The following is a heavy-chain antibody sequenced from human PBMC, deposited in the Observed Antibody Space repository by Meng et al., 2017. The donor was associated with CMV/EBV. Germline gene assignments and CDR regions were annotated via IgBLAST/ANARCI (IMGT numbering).Heavy chain of an antibody. CDR1: GGSIRSYY. CDR2: IYSSGGT. V-gene: IGHV4-4*07. J-gene: IGHJ4*02. Sequence: CTGAGGSIRSYYWSWFRQPAGKGLEWVGRIYSSGGTNYKSSLKSRVTMSVDTSRNQFSLKLSSVTAADTAVYYCARTDCSSTSCYLNYWGQGTLVTVSS. D-gene: IGHD2-2*01. CDR3: ARTDCSSTSCYLNY.